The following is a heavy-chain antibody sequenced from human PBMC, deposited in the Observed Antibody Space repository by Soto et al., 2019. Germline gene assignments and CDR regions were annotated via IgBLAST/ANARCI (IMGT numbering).Heavy chain of an antibody. CDR2: INAGNGNT. CDR3: ARAAYYYDSSGYYPGDY. D-gene: IGHD3-22*01. CDR1: GYTFTSYG. Sequence: GASVKVSCKASGYTFTSYGISWVRQAPGQGLEWMGWINAGNGNTKYSQKFQGRVTITRDTSASTAYMELSSLRSEDTAVYYCARAAYYYDSSGYYPGDYWGQGSLVTVSS. J-gene: IGHJ4*02. V-gene: IGHV1-18*01.